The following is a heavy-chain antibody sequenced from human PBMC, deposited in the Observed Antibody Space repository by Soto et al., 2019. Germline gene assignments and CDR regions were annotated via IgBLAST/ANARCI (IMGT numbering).Heavy chain of an antibody. D-gene: IGHD6-13*01. CDR2: IYYSGST. Sequence: QVQLQESGPGLVKPSQTLSLTCTVSGGSISSGGYYWSWIRQHPGKGLEWMGYIYYSGSTYYNPSLKNGVTISVDTSKNQFSLKLSSVTAADTAVYYCAREGIAAAGPDYWGQGTLVTVSS. V-gene: IGHV4-31*03. CDR3: AREGIAAAGPDY. J-gene: IGHJ4*02. CDR1: GGSISSGGYY.